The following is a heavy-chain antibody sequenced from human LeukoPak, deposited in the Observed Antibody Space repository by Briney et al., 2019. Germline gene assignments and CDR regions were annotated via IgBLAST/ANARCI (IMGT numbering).Heavy chain of an antibody. CDR1: GYSISSGYY. CDR3: ARGAIVGATLFDY. V-gene: IGHV4-38-2*02. Sequence: SETLSLTCTVSGYSISSGYYWGWIRQPPGKGLEWIGSIYHSGSTYYNPSLKSRVTISVDTSKNQFSLKLSSVTAADTAVYYCARGAIVGATLFDYWGQGTLVTVSS. CDR2: IYHSGST. D-gene: IGHD1-26*01. J-gene: IGHJ4*02.